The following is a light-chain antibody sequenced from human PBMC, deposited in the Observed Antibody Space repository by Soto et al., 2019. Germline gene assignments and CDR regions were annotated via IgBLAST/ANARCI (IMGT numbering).Light chain of an antibody. J-gene: IGLJ2*01. CDR1: SSDVGDYNY. CDR2: EVS. V-gene: IGLV2-14*01. Sequence: QSALTQPASVSGSPGQSITISCTGTSSDVGDYNYVSWYQQHPGKAPKLMIYEVSNRPSGVSSRFSGSKSGNTASLTISGLQAEDEAAYYCSSYITSTTLVVFGGGTQLTVL. CDR3: SSYITSTTLVV.